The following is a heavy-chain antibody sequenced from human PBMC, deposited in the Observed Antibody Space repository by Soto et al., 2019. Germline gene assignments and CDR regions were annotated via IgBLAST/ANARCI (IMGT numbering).Heavy chain of an antibody. CDR1: GGCLGGYH. J-gene: IGHJ4*02. D-gene: IGHD3-22*01. CDR3: VRGITRTAAVEGGAPDKYYFDS. V-gene: IGHV4-34*01. Sequence: SETLSLPCALYGGCLGGYHWSWIRQPPGRGLEWSGLVNQSGNANETPSLRSRVTLSVDTSKNQFSLRLRSVRESHTAVYYCVRGITRTAAVEGGAPDKYYFDSWGQGGLVTVSS. CDR2: VNQSGNA.